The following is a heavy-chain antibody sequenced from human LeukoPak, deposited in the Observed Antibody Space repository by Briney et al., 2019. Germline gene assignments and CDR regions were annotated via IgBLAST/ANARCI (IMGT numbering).Heavy chain of an antibody. CDR1: GGTFSSYA. Sequence: GASVNVSCKASGGTFSSYAISWVRQAPGQGLEWMGGIIPIFGTANYAQKFQGRVTITADESTSTAYMELSSLRSEDTAVYYCARASGTTRPTVTNNWFDPWGQGTLVTVSS. CDR3: ARASGTTRPTVTNNWFDP. J-gene: IGHJ5*02. D-gene: IGHD1-7*01. CDR2: IIPIFGTA. V-gene: IGHV1-69*13.